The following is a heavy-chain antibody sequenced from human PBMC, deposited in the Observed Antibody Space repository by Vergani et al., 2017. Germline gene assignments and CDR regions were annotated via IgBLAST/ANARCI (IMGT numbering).Heavy chain of an antibody. V-gene: IGHV1-18*01. CDR3: ARDSVNPYYYGSSGCPGDY. D-gene: IGHD3-22*01. CDR1: GYTFTSYG. Sequence: QVQLVQSGAEVKKPGASVKVSCKASGYTFTSYGISWVRQAPGQGLEWMGWISAYNGNTNYAQKLQGRVTMTTDTSTSTAYMELRSLRSDDTAVYYCARDSVNPYYYGSSGCPGDYWGQGTLVTVSS. J-gene: IGHJ4*02. CDR2: ISAYNGNT.